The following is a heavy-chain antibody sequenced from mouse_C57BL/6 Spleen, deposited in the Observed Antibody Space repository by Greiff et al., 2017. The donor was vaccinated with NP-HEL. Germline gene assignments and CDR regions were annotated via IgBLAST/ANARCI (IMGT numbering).Heavy chain of an antibody. V-gene: IGHV6-3*01. D-gene: IGHD2-3*01. CDR1: GFTFSNYW. CDR3: TGGVYDGYYEMDY. CDR2: IRLKSDNYAT. J-gene: IGHJ4*01. Sequence: EVKLEESGGGLVQPGGSMKLSCVASGFTFSNYWMNWVRQSPEKGLEWVAQIRLKSDNYATHYAESVKGRFTISRDDSKSSVYLQMNNLRAEDTGIYYCTGGVYDGYYEMDYWGQGTSVTVSS.